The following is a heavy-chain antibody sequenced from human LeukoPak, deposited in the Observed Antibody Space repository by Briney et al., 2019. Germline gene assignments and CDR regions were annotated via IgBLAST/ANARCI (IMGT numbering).Heavy chain of an antibody. D-gene: IGHD4/OR15-4a*01. CDR2: ISGSGDIT. CDR3: AKRAGYYFDY. J-gene: IGHJ4*02. CDR1: GFTFSSYA. V-gene: IGHV3-23*01. Sequence: PGGSLRLSCAASGFTFSSYAMSWVRQAPREGLEWVSVISGSGDITYYADSVKGRFTISRDNSKNTLYLQMNSLRAEDTAVYYCAKRAGYYFDYWGQGTLVTVSS.